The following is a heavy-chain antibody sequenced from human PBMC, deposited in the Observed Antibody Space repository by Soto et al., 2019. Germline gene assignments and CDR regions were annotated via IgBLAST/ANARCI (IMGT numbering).Heavy chain of an antibody. Sequence: SETLSLTCTVSGGSISSGGYYWSWIRQHPGKGLEWIGYIYYSGSTYYNPSLKSRVTISVDTSKNQFSLKLSSVTAADTAVYYCARDIREYNWNYGWFHPWGQGTLVTRLL. D-gene: IGHD1-7*01. CDR2: IYYSGST. V-gene: IGHV4-31*03. J-gene: IGHJ5*02. CDR3: ARDIREYNWNYGWFHP. CDR1: GGSISSGGYY.